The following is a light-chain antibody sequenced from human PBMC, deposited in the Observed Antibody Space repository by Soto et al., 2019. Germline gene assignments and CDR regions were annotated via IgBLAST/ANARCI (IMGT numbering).Light chain of an antibody. CDR1: SSNIGSNT. Sequence: QSVLTQPPSASRTPGQRVTISCSGSSSNIGSNTVNWYQQFPGTAPKLLIYSHNQRPSGVPDRFSGSKSGTSASLAISGLQSEDEADYYCAAWDDSLNAVVFGGGTKVTVL. J-gene: IGLJ2*01. CDR3: AAWDDSLNAVV. V-gene: IGLV1-44*01. CDR2: SHN.